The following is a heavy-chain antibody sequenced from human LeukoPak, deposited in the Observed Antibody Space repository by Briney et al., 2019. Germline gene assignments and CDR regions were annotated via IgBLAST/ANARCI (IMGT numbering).Heavy chain of an antibody. CDR2: MYHSGSS. V-gene: IGHV4-59*01. CDR3: ARVGHYDSSGYYFDY. Sequence: SETLSLTCTVSGGSITSYHWSWIRQLPGKGLEYIGYMYHSGSSNYNPSLKSRVTLSVDTSKNQLSLKLSSVTAADTAVYYCARVGHYDSSGYYFDYWGQGILVTVSS. CDR1: GGSITSYH. J-gene: IGHJ4*02. D-gene: IGHD3-22*01.